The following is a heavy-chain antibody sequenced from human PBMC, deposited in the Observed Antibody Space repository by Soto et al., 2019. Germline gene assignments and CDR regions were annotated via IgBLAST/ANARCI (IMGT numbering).Heavy chain of an antibody. CDR2: ISSSGNTI. Sequence: EVQLVESGGGLVQPRGSLRLSCAASGFTFSAYEMNWVRQAPGKGLEWVSYISSSGNTIYYADSVKGRFTISRDNAKNSLFLQMNSLRVEDTAFYYCARSPFLECNWAQGTLVTVSS. V-gene: IGHV3-48*03. CDR1: GFTFSAYE. D-gene: IGHD3-3*02. CDR3: ARSPFLECN. J-gene: IGHJ4*02.